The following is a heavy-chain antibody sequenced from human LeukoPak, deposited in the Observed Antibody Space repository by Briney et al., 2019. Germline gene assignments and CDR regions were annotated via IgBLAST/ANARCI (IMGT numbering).Heavy chain of an antibody. V-gene: IGHV4-59*01. Sequence: SETLSLTCTVSGGSISSYYWSWIRQPPGKGLGWIRYIYYSGSTNYNPSLKSRVTISVDTSKNQFSLKLSSVTAADTAVYYCAREGGGITGTTSSFDYWGQGTLVTVSS. D-gene: IGHD1-7*01. CDR3: AREGGGITGTTSSFDY. J-gene: IGHJ4*02. CDR1: GGSISSYY. CDR2: IYYSGST.